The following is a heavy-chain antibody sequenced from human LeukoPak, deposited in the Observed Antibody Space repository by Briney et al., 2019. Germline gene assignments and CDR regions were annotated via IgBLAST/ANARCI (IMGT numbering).Heavy chain of an antibody. CDR1: GGSISSSSYY. CDR2: IYYSGST. Sequence: SETLSLTCTVSGGSISSSSYYWGWIRQPPGKGLEWIGSIYYSGSTYYNPSLKSRVTISVDTSKNQFSLKLSSVTAADTAVYYCARHYAPYGAPLDYWGQGTLVTVSS. V-gene: IGHV4-39*01. CDR3: ARHYAPYGAPLDY. J-gene: IGHJ4*02. D-gene: IGHD4-17*01.